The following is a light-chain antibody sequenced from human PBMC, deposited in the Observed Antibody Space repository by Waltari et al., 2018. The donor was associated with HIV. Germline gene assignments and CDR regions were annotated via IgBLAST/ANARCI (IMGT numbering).Light chain of an antibody. Sequence: QSVLTQPPSVSGAPGQRVTISCAGSSSNIGGPYGVHWYQHRPGTVPKLLIFGDTNRPSGVPDRFSGSKSGTSASLAITGVQADDEGDYYCQSYDRSLSAFVFGTGTKVSVL. CDR1: SSNIGGPYG. CDR3: QSYDRSLSAFV. CDR2: GDT. V-gene: IGLV1-40*01. J-gene: IGLJ1*01.